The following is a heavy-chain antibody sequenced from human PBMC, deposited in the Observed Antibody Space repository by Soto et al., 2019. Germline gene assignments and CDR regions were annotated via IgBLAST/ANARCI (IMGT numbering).Heavy chain of an antibody. CDR3: ARGTAIYNWFDP. J-gene: IGHJ5*02. Sequence: TLSLTCAGSGGSISSAGYSWSWIRQPPGKGLEWIGYIYHSGSTYYNPSLKSRVTISVDRSKNQFSLKLSSVTAADTAVYYCARGTAIYNWFDPWGQGTLVTVSS. CDR1: GGSISSAGYS. D-gene: IGHD5-18*01. V-gene: IGHV4-30-2*01. CDR2: IYHSGST.